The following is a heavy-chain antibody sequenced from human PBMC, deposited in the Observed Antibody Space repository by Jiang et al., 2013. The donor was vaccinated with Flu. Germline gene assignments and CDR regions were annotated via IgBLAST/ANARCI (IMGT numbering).Heavy chain of an antibody. CDR1: GGSISSYY. CDR3: ARRRYYDSSGFFNAFDI. CDR2: IYYSGST. Sequence: PGLVKPSETLSLTCTVSGGSISSYYWNWIRQPPGKGLEWIGYIYYSGSTNYNPSLKSRVTISVDTSKNQFSPKLSSVTAADTAVYYCARRRYYDSSGFFNAFDIWGQGTMVTVSS. D-gene: IGHD3-22*01. J-gene: IGHJ3*02. V-gene: IGHV4-59*08.